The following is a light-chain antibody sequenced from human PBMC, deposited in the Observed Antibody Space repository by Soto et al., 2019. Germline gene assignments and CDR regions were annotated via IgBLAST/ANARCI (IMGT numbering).Light chain of an antibody. V-gene: IGKV1-5*01. CDR1: QSLNNR. CDR2: DAS. CDR3: RQYKTYST. Sequence: DIQLTQSPSTLSASVGDRVTITCRASQSLNNRLAWYQQKPGKAPKLLIYDASTLESGVSSRFSGTGSGTECTLTITDLQADDLATYFCRQYKTYSTFGQGTKV. J-gene: IGKJ1*01.